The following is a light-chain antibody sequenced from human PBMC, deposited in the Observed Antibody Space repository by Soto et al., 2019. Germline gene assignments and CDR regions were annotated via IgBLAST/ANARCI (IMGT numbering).Light chain of an antibody. V-gene: IGLV2-11*01. J-gene: IGLJ2*01. CDR3: CSHAGTYTFGV. CDR1: SSDVGGYNY. CDR2: DVS. Sequence: QSVLTQPRSVSGSPGQSVTISCTGTSSDVGGYNYVSWYQQHPGKAPKLMLYDVSERPSGVPDRFSGSKSGNTASLTISGLQAEDEADYYCCSHAGTYTFGVFGGGTKVTVL.